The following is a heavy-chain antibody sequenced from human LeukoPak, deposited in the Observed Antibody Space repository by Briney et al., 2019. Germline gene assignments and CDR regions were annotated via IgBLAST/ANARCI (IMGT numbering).Heavy chain of an antibody. CDR3: ARDLSSYFDY. V-gene: IGHV3-21*01. Sequence: PGGSLRLSCAASGFTFTTYSMDWVRQAPGKGLKWVSSISSSNTYIYYADSVKGRFTISRNNAVNSVYLQMSSLSAEDTALYFCARDLSSYFDYWGQGALVTVSS. J-gene: IGHJ4*02. D-gene: IGHD6-13*01. CDR1: GFTFTTYS. CDR2: ISSSNTYI.